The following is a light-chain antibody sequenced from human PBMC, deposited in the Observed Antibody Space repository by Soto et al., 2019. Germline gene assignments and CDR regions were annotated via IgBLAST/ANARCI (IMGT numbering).Light chain of an antibody. V-gene: IGKV4-1*01. CDR3: QQYFGTPLS. J-gene: IGKJ4*01. CDR1: QSVLYNSNNKNY. Sequence: DIVMTQSPDSLAVSLGERATINCKSSQSVLYNSNNKNYLAWYQQRPGQPPKLLIYWASTPESGVPDRFSGRGSGTDFTLTISSLQAEDVAVYYCQQYFGTPLSFGGGTKVEIK. CDR2: WAS.